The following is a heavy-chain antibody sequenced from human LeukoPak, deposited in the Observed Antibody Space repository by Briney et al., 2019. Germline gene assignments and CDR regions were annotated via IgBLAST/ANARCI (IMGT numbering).Heavy chain of an antibody. Sequence: GGSLRLSCAASGFTFSSYEMNWVRQAPGKGLEWVSYISSSGSTIYYADSVKGRFTISRDNAKNSLYLQMNSLRAEDTAVYYCARVGYCSSTSCYLRISDAFDIWGQGTMVTVSS. CDR3: ARVGYCSSTSCYLRISDAFDI. J-gene: IGHJ3*02. D-gene: IGHD2-2*01. CDR1: GFTFSSYE. V-gene: IGHV3-48*03. CDR2: ISSSGSTI.